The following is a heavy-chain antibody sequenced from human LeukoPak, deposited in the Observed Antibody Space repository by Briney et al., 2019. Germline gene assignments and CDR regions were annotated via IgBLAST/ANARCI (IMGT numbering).Heavy chain of an antibody. CDR2: IIPIFGTA. CDR1: GGTFSSYA. CDR3: ARRRFSAYYFDY. J-gene: IGHJ4*02. Sequence: GSSVKVSXKASGGTFSSYAISWMRQAPGQGLEWMGRIIPIFGTANYAQKFQGRVTITTDESTSTAYMELSSLRSEDTAVYYCARRRFSAYYFDYWGQGTLVTVSS. V-gene: IGHV1-69*05.